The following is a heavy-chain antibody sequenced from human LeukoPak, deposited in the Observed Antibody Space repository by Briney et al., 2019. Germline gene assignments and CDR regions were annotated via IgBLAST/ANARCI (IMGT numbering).Heavy chain of an antibody. CDR3: AGSRRHYYYYGMDV. CDR1: GFTFSSYG. J-gene: IGHJ6*02. Sequence: QTGGSLRLSCAASGFTFSSYGMSWVRQAPGKGLEWVSSTTGTGGSTYYADSVKGRFTISRDNSKNTLYLQMNSLRAEDTAVYYCAGSRRHYYYYGMDVWGQGTTVTVSS. CDR2: TTGTGGST. V-gene: IGHV3-23*01.